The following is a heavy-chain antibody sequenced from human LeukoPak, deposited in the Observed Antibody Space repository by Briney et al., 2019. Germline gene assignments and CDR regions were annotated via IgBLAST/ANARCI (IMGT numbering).Heavy chain of an antibody. CDR3: AREKSDILTGYYMDYYYYYMDV. J-gene: IGHJ6*03. D-gene: IGHD3-9*01. Sequence: PGGSLRLSCAASGFTFSSYSMNWVRQAPGKGLEWVSSISSSSSYIYYADSVKGRFTISRDNSKNTLYLQMNSLRAEDTAVYYCAREKSDILTGYYMDYYYYYMDVWGKGTTVTVSS. CDR1: GFTFSSYS. V-gene: IGHV3-21*04. CDR2: ISSSSSYI.